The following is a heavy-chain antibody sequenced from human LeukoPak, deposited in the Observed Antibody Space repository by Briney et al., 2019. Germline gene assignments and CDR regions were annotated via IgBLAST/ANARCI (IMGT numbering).Heavy chain of an antibody. J-gene: IGHJ4*02. V-gene: IGHV4-30-2*01. CDR1: GGSISSGGYS. CDR3: ARDRRYCSSTSCYREFDY. CDR2: IYHSGST. D-gene: IGHD2-2*02. Sequence: SETLSLTCAVSGGSISSGGYSWSWIRQPPGKGLEWIGYIYHSGSTYYNPSLKSRVTISVDRSKNQFSLKLSSVTAADTAVYYCARDRRYCSSTSCYREFDYWGQGTLVTISS.